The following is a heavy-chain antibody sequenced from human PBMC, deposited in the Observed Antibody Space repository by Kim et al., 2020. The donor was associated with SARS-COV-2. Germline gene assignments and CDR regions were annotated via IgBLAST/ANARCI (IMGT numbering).Heavy chain of an antibody. J-gene: IGHJ3*02. CDR3: ASSIRDGSGSIGGAFDI. CDR2: IDPSDSYT. D-gene: IGHD3-10*01. CDR1: GYSFTSYW. Sequence: GESLKISCKGSGYSFTSYWISWVRQMPGKGLEWMGRIDPSDSYTNYSPSFQGHVTISADKSISTAYLQWSSLKASDTAMYYCASSIRDGSGSIGGAFDIWGQGTMVTVSS. V-gene: IGHV5-10-1*01.